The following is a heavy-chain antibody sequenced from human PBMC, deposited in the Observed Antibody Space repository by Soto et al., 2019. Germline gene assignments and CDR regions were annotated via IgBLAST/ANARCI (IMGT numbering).Heavy chain of an antibody. V-gene: IGHV3-33*01. CDR2: IWYDGSNK. Sequence: QVQLVESGGGVVQPGRSLRLSCAASGFTFSSYGMHWVRQAPGKGLEWVAVIWYDGSNKYYADSVKGRFTISRDNSKNTLYLQMNSVRAEDTAVYYCARASLYCSGGSCYQGNWFDPWGQGTLVTVSS. CDR3: ARASLYCSGGSCYQGNWFDP. D-gene: IGHD2-15*01. J-gene: IGHJ5*02. CDR1: GFTFSSYG.